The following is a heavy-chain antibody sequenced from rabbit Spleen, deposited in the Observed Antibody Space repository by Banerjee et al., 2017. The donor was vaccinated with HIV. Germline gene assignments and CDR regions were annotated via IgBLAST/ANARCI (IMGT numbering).Heavy chain of an antibody. D-gene: IGHD8-1*01. J-gene: IGHJ6*01. CDR1: GFDFSAYTF. V-gene: IGHV1S40*01. CDR3: ARDTGSSFSTYGMDL. Sequence: LVEYGGDVVQPGASLTLTCTASGFDFSAYTFMCWVRQAPGKGLEWIACIDIGSRDFTYYASWAKGRFIISKTSSTTVTLQMTSLTVADTATYFCARDTGSSFSTYGMDLWGPGTLVTVS. CDR2: IDIGSRDFT.